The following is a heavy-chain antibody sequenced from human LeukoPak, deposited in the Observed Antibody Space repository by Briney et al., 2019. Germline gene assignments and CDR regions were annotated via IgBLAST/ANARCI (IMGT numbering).Heavy chain of an antibody. J-gene: IGHJ3*02. CDR2: IYPGDSDT. CDR1: GYSFTSYW. Sequence: GESLKISCKGSGYSFTSYWIGWVRQMPGKGLEWMGIIYPGDSDTRYSPSFQGQVTISADKSISTAYLQWSSLKASDTAMYYCARGSDFWSGYDAFDIWGQGTMVTVSS. D-gene: IGHD3-3*01. V-gene: IGHV5-51*01. CDR3: ARGSDFWSGYDAFDI.